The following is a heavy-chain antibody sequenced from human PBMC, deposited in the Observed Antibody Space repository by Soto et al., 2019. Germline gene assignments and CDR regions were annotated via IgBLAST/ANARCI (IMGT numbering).Heavy chain of an antibody. Sequence: PSETLSLTCTVSGGSISSFYWSWIRQPPGKGLEWIGYIYYSGSTNYNPSLKSRVTISVDTSKNQFSLKLSSVTAADTAVYYCARDRPDYDSLYYYYGMDVWGQGTTVTVSS. CDR1: GGSISSFY. V-gene: IGHV4-59*12. J-gene: IGHJ6*02. CDR3: ARDRPDYDSLYYYYGMDV. CDR2: IYYSGST. D-gene: IGHD3-10*01.